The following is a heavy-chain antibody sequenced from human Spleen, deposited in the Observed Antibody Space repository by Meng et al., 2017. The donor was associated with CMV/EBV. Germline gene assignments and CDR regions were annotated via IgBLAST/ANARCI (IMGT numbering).Heavy chain of an antibody. CDR3: ARGRGYCSGGSCYRWFDP. Sequence: SVKVSCKASGGTFSNYTISWVRQAPGQGLEWMGGIIPMFGTPNFVQKFQGRVTIITDESTSTAYMELSSLRSEDTAVYYCARGRGYCSGGSCYRWFDPWGQGTLVTVSS. CDR1: GGTFSNYT. CDR2: IIPMFGTP. J-gene: IGHJ5*02. D-gene: IGHD2-15*01. V-gene: IGHV1-69*05.